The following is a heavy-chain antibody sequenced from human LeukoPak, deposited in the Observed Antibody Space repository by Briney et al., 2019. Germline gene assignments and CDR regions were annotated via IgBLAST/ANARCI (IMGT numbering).Heavy chain of an antibody. CDR2: INHSGST. D-gene: IGHD6-13*01. V-gene: IGHV4-34*01. CDR1: GGSFSGYY. CDR3: ARGFSPRRLYIAAASFYFDY. J-gene: IGHJ4*02. Sequence: SETLSLTCAVYGGSFSGYYWSWIRQPPGKGLEWIGEINHSGSTNYNPSLKSRVTKSVDTSKNQFSLKLSSVTAADTAVYYCARGFSPRRLYIAAASFYFDYWGQGTLVTVSS.